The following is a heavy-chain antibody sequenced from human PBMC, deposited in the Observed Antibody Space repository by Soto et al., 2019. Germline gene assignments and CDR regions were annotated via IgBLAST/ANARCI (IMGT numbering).Heavy chain of an antibody. D-gene: IGHD2-21*02. J-gene: IGHJ4*02. V-gene: IGHV4-39*01. Sequence: SETLSLTCIVSGESISSSSYYWGWIRQPPGKGLEWIGSIYYSGRTYYNPSFKSRVTISIDTSKNQFSLKLSSVTATDTAVYYCARQRTTVVTQAYFDHWGQGALVTGLL. CDR3: ARQRTTVVTQAYFDH. CDR2: IYYSGRT. CDR1: GESISSSSYY.